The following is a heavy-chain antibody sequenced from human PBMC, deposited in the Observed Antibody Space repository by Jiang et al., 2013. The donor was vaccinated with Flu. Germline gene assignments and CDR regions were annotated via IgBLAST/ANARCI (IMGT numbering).Heavy chain of an antibody. J-gene: IGHJ6*02. CDR2: LYYSGTT. Sequence: SISRGNYFWAWVRQRPGKGLEWIGSLYYSGTTYYNPSLRSRVSLSRDTSRDQFSVELHSVTAADTAVYYCVCLSHYYNDRDVWGQGTAVAVSS. V-gene: IGHV4-39*01. D-gene: IGHD3-22*01. CDR3: VCLSHYYNDRDV. CDR1: SISRGNYF.